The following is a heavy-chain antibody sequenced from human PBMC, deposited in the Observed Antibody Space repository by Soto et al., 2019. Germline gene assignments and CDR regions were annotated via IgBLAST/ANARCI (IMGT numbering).Heavy chain of an antibody. V-gene: IGHV3-48*02. D-gene: IGHD1-7*01. CDR1: GFTFSSYS. J-gene: IGHJ6*02. CDR2: ISSSSSTI. Sequence: LRLSCAASGFTFSSYSMNWVRQAPGKGLEWVSYISSSSSTIYYADSVKGRFTISRDNAKNSLYLQMNSLRDEDTAVYYCARDPQEWNYETGKYYYYGMDVWGQGTTVTVSS. CDR3: ARDPQEWNYETGKYYYYGMDV.